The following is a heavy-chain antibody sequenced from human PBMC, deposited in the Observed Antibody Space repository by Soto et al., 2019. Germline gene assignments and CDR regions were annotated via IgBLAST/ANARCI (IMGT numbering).Heavy chain of an antibody. D-gene: IGHD1-26*01. CDR3: AREGMGFGY. J-gene: IGHJ4*02. CDR1: GFTVSSYY. CDR2: VYSTGST. Sequence: QLVESGGGLIQPGGSLRLSCAASGFTVSSYYMSWVRQAPGKGLERVSVVYSTGSTYYADSVKGRFTISRDISKNMIYLQMDSLRAEDTAVYYCAREGMGFGYWGQGTLVTVSS. V-gene: IGHV3-53*01.